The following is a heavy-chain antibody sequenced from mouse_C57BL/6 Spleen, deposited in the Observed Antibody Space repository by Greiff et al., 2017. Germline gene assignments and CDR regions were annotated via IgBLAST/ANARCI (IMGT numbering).Heavy chain of an antibody. CDR2: ISYDGSN. CDR1: GYSITSGYY. J-gene: IGHJ3*01. CDR3: ARLYDYDFAY. D-gene: IGHD2-4*01. Sequence: VQLKESGPGLVKPSQSLSLTCSVTGYSITSGYYWNWIRQFPGNKLEWMGYISYDGSNNYNPSLKNRISLTRDTSKNQFFLKLNSVTTEDTATYYCARLYDYDFAYWGQGTLVTVSA. V-gene: IGHV3-6*01.